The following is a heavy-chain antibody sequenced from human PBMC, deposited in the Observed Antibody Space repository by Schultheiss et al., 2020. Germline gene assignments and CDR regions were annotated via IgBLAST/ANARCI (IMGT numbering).Heavy chain of an antibody. J-gene: IGHJ4*02. Sequence: GSLRLSCAASGFTFSSYSMNWVRQAPGKGLEWVSVISGGGGATYYADSVKGRFTISRDNSKNTLYLQMNSLRAEDTAVYYCARGLSGGDYGDYGEYYFDYWGQGTLVTVSS. V-gene: IGHV3-23*01. CDR1: GFTFSSYS. CDR3: ARGLSGGDYGDYGEYYFDY. CDR2: ISGGGGAT. D-gene: IGHD4-17*01.